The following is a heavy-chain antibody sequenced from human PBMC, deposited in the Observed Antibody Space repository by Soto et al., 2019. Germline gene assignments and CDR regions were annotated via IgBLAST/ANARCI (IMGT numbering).Heavy chain of an antibody. V-gene: IGHV3-64*01. CDR2: ISSNGGST. Sequence: GGSLRLSCAASGFTFSSYAMHWVRQAPGKGLEYVSAISSNGGSTYYANSVKGRFTISRDNSKNTLYLQMGSLRAEDMAVYYCASGEYYGSSDYWGQGTLVTVSS. J-gene: IGHJ4*02. CDR3: ASGEYYGSSDY. CDR1: GFTFSSYA. D-gene: IGHD3-10*01.